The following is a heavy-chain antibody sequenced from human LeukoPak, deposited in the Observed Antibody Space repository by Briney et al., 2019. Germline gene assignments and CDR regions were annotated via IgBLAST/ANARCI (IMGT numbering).Heavy chain of an antibody. Sequence: GGSLGPSFAAPGFPFSSYARTWVRQAPGKGLEWVSYISSSSSTIYYADSVKGRFTISRDNAKNSLYLQMNSLRDGDTAVYYCAREVTSGYWGQGTLVTVSS. V-gene: IGHV3-48*02. J-gene: IGHJ4*02. CDR2: ISSSSSTI. D-gene: IGHD6-6*01. CDR1: GFPFSSYA. CDR3: AREVTSGY.